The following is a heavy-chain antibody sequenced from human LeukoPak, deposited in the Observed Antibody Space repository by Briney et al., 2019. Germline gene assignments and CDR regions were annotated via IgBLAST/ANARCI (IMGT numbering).Heavy chain of an antibody. J-gene: IGHJ4*02. D-gene: IGHD3-10*01. Sequence: GGSLRLSCAASGFTFSNYAMHWVRQAPGKGLEWVSGISGSGSSTYYADSVKGRFTISRDNSKNRLYLQMNSLRAEDTAVYYCAKRPRGNYLGPFDYWGQGTLVTVSS. CDR1: GFTFSNYA. V-gene: IGHV3-23*01. CDR3: AKRPRGNYLGPFDY. CDR2: ISGSGSST.